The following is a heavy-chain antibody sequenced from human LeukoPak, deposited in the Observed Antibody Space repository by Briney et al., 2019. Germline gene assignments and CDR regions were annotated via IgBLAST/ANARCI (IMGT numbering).Heavy chain of an antibody. CDR1: GDSVSRKSAA. J-gene: IGHJ3*02. CDR2: SYYRSKWYD. V-gene: IGHV6-1*01. CDR3: ARGAVGQHESKGDVFDI. Sequence: SQTLSLTCAISGDSVSRKSAAWYWIRQSPSRGLEWLGRSYYRSKWYDDYAVSLKSRITINPDTSKNQFSLHLNAVTPEDTAVYYCARGAVGQHESKGDVFDIWAKGQWSPSLQ. D-gene: IGHD1-1*01.